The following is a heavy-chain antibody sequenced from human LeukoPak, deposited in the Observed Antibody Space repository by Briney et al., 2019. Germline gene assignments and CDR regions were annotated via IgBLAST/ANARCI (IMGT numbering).Heavy chain of an antibody. V-gene: IGHV3-7*01. CDR2: IKQDGSEK. Sequence: GGSLRLSCAVSGVIFSNYWMTWVRQAPGKGLEWVANIKQDGSEKYYVDSVKGRFNISRDNAKNSLYLQMNSLRAEDTAVYYCARDWCSSTSCYTEGLVDYWGQGTLVTVSS. CDR3: ARDWCSSTSCYTEGLVDY. J-gene: IGHJ4*02. CDR1: GVIFSNYW. D-gene: IGHD2-2*02.